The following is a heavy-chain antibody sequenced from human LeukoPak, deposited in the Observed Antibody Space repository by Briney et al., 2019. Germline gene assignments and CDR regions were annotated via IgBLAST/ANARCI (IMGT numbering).Heavy chain of an antibody. CDR2: IYYSGST. D-gene: IGHD3-22*01. Sequence: SETLSLTCTVSGDSISTFYWNWIRQPPGKGLEWIGHIYYSGSTNYNPSLKSRVTISVDTSKNQFSPKLSSVTAADTAVYYCARDPDYYDSSGSSGYFDLWGRGTLVTVSS. V-gene: IGHV4-59*01. CDR3: ARDPDYYDSSGSSGYFDL. J-gene: IGHJ2*01. CDR1: GDSISTFY.